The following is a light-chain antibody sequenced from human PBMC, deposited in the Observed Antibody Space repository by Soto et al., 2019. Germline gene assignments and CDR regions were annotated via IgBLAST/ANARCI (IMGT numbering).Light chain of an antibody. CDR1: SXDVGAYNY. V-gene: IGLV2-14*01. CDR3: GSYTTSSNYV. Sequence: QSVLTQPASVSGSPGQSITISCTGTSXDVGAYNYVSWYQQHPGKAPKLMIYDVSHRPSGVSHRFSGSKSGNTASLTISGLQAEDEADYYCGSYTTSSNYVFGTGTKATVL. CDR2: DVS. J-gene: IGLJ1*01.